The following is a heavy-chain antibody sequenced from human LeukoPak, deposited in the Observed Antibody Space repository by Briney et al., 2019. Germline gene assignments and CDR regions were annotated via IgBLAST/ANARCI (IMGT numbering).Heavy chain of an antibody. D-gene: IGHD3-10*01. J-gene: IGHJ4*02. CDR1: GYTFTGYY. CDR2: INPNSGGT. CDR3: ARGLWFGDENPPYFDY. V-gene: IGHV1-2*02. Sequence: ASVKVSRKASGYTFTGYYMHWVRQAPGQGLEWMGWINPNSGGTNYAQKFQGRVTMTRDTSISTAYMELSRLRSDDTAVYYCARGLWFGDENPPYFDYWGQGILVTVSS.